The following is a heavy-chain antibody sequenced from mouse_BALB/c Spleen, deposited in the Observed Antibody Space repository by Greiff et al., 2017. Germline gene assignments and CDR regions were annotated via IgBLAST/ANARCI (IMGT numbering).Heavy chain of an antibody. V-gene: IGHV1-80*01. CDR2: IYPGDGDT. Sequence: VQLQQSGAELVRPGSSVKISCKASGYAFSSYWMNWVKQRPGQGLEWIGQIYPGDGDTNYNGKFKGKATLTADKSSSTAYMQLSSLASEDSAVYYCARGVDSTILADWGQGTLVTVSA. D-gene: IGHD2-1*01. J-gene: IGHJ3*01. CDR1: GYAFSSYW. CDR3: ARGVDSTILAD.